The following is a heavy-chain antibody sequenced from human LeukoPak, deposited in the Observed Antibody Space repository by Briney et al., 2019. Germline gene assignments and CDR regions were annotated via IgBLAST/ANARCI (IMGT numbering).Heavy chain of an antibody. J-gene: IGHJ3*02. CDR2: ISYGGSNK. CDR1: GFTFSRYA. CDR3: ATGIGYDAFDI. Sequence: GGSLRLSCAASGFTFSRYAMYWVRQTPGKGLEWVAVISYGGSNKYYADSVKGRFTFSRDNSKNTLYLQMNSLRADDTAVYYCATGIGYDAFDIWGQGTMVTVSS. D-gene: IGHD1-1*01. V-gene: IGHV3-30-3*01.